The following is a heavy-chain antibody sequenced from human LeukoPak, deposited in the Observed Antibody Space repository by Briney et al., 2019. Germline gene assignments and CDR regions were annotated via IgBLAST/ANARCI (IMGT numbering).Heavy chain of an antibody. Sequence: SETLSLTCAVYGGSFSGYYWSWIRQPPGKGLEWIGEINHSGSTNYNPSLKSRVTISVDTSKNQFSLKLSSVTAADTAVYYCARGYSSSWQLPLGFDYWGQGTLVTASS. V-gene: IGHV4-34*01. CDR3: ARGYSSSWQLPLGFDY. CDR1: GGSFSGYY. D-gene: IGHD6-13*01. J-gene: IGHJ4*02. CDR2: INHSGST.